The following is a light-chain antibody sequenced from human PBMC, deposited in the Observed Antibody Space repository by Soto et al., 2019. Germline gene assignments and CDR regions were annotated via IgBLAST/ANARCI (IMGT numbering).Light chain of an antibody. J-gene: IGLJ3*02. CDR1: SSNIGAGYD. CDR2: GNS. V-gene: IGLV1-40*01. CDR3: QSYDISLTTWV. Sequence: QSVLTQPPSVSGAPRQRVTISCTGSSSNIGAGYDVHWYQQLPGTARKLLIYGNSNRPSGVPDRFSGSKSGASASLAITGLQAEDEADYYCQSYDISLTTWVFGGGTKLTVL.